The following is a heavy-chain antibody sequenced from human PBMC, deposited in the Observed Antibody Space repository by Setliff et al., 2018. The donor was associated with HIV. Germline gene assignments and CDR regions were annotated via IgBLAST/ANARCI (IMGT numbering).Heavy chain of an antibody. V-gene: IGHV1-69*10. CDR3: ARAAYYDSRDFSDYYYMDV. CDR1: GGTLSTYA. CDR2: ISPIVGIP. Sequence: ASVKVSCKASGGTLSTYAISWVRQAPGQGLAWMGGISPIVGIPNYSQTFQGRITITADESTSTAYIELSGLSSEDTAVYYCARAAYYDSRDFSDYYYMDVWGTGTTVTVSS. D-gene: IGHD3-22*01. J-gene: IGHJ6*03.